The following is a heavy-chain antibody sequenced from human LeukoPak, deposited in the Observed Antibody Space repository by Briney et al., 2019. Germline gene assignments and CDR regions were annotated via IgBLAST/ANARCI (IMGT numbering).Heavy chain of an antibody. CDR2: IYPGDSDT. CDR1: GYSFTSYW. J-gene: IGHJ4*02. V-gene: IGHV5-51*01. Sequence: GESLKISCKGSGYSFTSYWIGWVRQMPGKGLEWMGIIYPGDSDTRYSPSFQGQVTISADKSISTAYLQWSSLKASDTAMYYCARIAVAGTRPLNFDYWGQGTLVTVSS. D-gene: IGHD6-19*01. CDR3: ARIAVAGTRPLNFDY.